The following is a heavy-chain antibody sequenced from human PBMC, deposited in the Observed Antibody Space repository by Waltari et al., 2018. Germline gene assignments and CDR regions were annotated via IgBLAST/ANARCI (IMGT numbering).Heavy chain of an antibody. Sequence: QVQLQESGPGPVKPSETLSLTCTVSGGSPSRYPWSWIRESPGKGLEWIGYVDYMGSTNYNPYLKSRVTISVNTSKNQFSLMVNSVTAADTAIYYCARRMGYRSSWYGWTFDSWGQGTLVTVSS. CDR3: ARRMGYRSSWYGWTFDS. CDR2: VDYMGST. D-gene: IGHD6-13*01. V-gene: IGHV4-59*01. J-gene: IGHJ5*01. CDR1: GGSPSRYP.